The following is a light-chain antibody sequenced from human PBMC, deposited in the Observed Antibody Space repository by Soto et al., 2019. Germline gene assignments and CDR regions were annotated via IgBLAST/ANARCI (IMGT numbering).Light chain of an antibody. Sequence: QSALTQPASGCGSPGQSITISCTGSSGDIGGYNYVSWYQQHPGKAPKSMIFAVSDRPSGVSNRFSGSKSGNTASLTISGLQAEDEADYYCRSFTSSSTYVFGTGTKVTVL. V-gene: IGLV2-14*01. CDR3: RSFTSSSTYV. CDR2: AVS. J-gene: IGLJ1*01. CDR1: SGDIGGYNY.